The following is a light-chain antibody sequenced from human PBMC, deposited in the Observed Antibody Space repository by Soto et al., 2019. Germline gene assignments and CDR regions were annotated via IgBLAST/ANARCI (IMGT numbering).Light chain of an antibody. CDR1: SGSIASDY. V-gene: IGLV6-57*04. Sequence: NFMLTQPHSVSESPGKTVTISCTRSSGSIASDYVHWYQQRPGSAPTTLIYDNNLRPSGVPDRFSGSIDSSSNSASLTISGLKTEEEANYYCQSYDAPKIFGGGTKLTVL. CDR2: DNN. J-gene: IGLJ2*01. CDR3: QSYDAPKI.